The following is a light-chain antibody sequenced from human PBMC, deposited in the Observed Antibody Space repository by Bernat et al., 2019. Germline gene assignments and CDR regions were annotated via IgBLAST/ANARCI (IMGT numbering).Light chain of an antibody. CDR2: EVS. J-gene: IGLJ3*02. V-gene: IGLV2-23*02. CDR3: CSYAGSRTPWV. Sequence: QSALTQPASVSGSPGQSITISCTGTSSDVGSYNLVSWYQQHPGKGPKVLIYEVSKRPSGFSNRFSGSTSGNTASLTISGLQAEDEAEYYCCSYAGSRTPWVFGGGTKLTVL. CDR1: SSDVGSYNL.